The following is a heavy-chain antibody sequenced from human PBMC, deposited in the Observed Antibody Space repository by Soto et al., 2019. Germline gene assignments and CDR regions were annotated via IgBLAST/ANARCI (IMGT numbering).Heavy chain of an antibody. CDR1: GGSISSYY. V-gene: IGHV4-59*01. Sequence: SETLSLTCTVSGGSISSYYWSWIRQPPGKGLEWIGYIYYSGSTNYNPSLKSRVTISVDTSKNQFSLKLSSVTAADTAVYYCACVWPQQNYYYHCMHVGGQGTTVSVAS. D-gene: IGHD1-1*01. CDR2: IYYSGST. J-gene: IGHJ6*02. CDR3: ACVWPQQNYYYHCMHV.